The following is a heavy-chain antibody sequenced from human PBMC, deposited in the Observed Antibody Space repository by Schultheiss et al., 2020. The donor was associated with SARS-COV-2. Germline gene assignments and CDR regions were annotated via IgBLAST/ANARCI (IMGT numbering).Heavy chain of an antibody. CDR3: ARGAATGHIVVVIAGTVDY. CDR2: ISAYNGNT. V-gene: IGHV1-18*04. CDR1: GNTFTGYY. D-gene: IGHD2-21*01. Sequence: ASVKVSCKASGNTFTGYYMHWVRQAPGQGLEWMGWISAYNGNTNYAQKLQGRVTMTTDTSTSTAYMELSRLRSDDTAVYYCARGAATGHIVVVIAGTVDYWGQGTLVTVSS. J-gene: IGHJ4*02.